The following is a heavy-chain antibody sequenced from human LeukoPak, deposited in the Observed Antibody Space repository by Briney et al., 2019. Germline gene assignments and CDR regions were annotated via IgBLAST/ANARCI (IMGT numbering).Heavy chain of an antibody. J-gene: IGHJ6*02. Sequence: ASVKVSCKVSGYTLTELSMHWVRQAPGKGLEWMGGFDPEDGETIYAQKFQGRVTMTRNTSISTAYMELSSLRSEDTAVYYCARYGDYDPDYGMDVWGQGTTVTVSS. V-gene: IGHV1-24*01. CDR1: GYTLTELS. CDR3: ARYGDYDPDYGMDV. D-gene: IGHD4-17*01. CDR2: FDPEDGET.